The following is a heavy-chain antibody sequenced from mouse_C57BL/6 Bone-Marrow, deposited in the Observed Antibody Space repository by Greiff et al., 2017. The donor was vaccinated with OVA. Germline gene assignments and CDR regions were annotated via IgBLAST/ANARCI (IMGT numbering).Heavy chain of an antibody. V-gene: IGHV1-9*01. Sequence: VQLQQSGAELMKPGASVKLSCKASGYTFTGYWIEWVKQRPGHGLEWIGEILPGSGSTNYTEKFKGKATFTADTSSNTAYMQLSSLTTEDSAIYNCARKGSNWGQGTLVTVSA. J-gene: IGHJ3*01. CDR1: GYTFTGYW. CDR3: ARKGSN. CDR2: ILPGSGST.